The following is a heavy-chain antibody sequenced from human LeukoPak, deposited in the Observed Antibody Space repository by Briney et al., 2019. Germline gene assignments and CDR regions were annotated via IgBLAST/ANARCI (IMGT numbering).Heavy chain of an antibody. CDR1: GFTFSNYW. CDR2: IKQDGSER. D-gene: IGHD3-9*01. J-gene: IGHJ3*02. CDR3: AKLGALAYYDILRLDAFDI. V-gene: IGHV3-7*03. Sequence: GGSLRLSCAASGFTFSNYWMSWVRQAPGKGPEWVADIKQDGSERNYVDSVKGRFTISRDNAKNSLYLQMNSLRAEDTALYYCAKLGALAYYDILRLDAFDIWGQGTMVTVSS.